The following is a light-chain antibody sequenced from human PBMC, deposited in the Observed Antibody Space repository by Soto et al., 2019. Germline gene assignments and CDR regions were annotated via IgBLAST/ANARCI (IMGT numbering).Light chain of an antibody. J-gene: IGLJ3*02. Sequence: QSALTQPPSVAGSPGQSGTISCTVTSSDVGDYEHVSWYQQAPGTAPKLIIFDVTNRPSGVPDRFSVSKSGNTPSLTIFGLQAEDEADYYCSLCTSSSTWVFGGGSKLTVL. CDR2: DVT. CDR1: SSDVGDYEH. CDR3: SLCTSSSTWV. V-gene: IGLV2-18*01.